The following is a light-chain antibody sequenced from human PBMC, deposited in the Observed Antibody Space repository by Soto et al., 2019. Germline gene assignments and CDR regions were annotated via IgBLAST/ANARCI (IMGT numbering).Light chain of an antibody. CDR2: KTS. Sequence: DIQMTQSPSTLSGSVGDRVTITCRASQTISSWLAWYQQKPGKAPKLLIYKTSNLDSGVPSRFSGSRSGTEFSLTLSSLQPEDFATYYCQQYKSFSLTFGGGTTVESK. CDR3: QQYKSFSLT. J-gene: IGKJ4*01. V-gene: IGKV1-5*03. CDR1: QTISSW.